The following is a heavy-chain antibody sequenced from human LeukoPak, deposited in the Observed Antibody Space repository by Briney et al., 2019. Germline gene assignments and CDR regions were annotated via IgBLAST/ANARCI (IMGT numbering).Heavy chain of an antibody. J-gene: IGHJ6*03. CDR1: GGSFSGYY. D-gene: IGHD6-6*01. CDR3: TRGENIAASNYYYYYYMDV. V-gene: IGHV4-34*01. Sequence: SETLSLTCAVYGGSFSGYYWSWIRQPPGKGLEWIGEINHSGSTNYNPSLKSRVTISVDTSKNQFSLKLSSVTAADTAVYYCTRGENIAASNYYYYYYMDVWGKGTTVTVSS. CDR2: INHSGST.